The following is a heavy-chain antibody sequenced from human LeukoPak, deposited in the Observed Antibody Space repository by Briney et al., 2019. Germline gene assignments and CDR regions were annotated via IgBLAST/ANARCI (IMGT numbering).Heavy chain of an antibody. CDR1: GFTFSSYA. CDR2: ISGSGGST. D-gene: IGHD3-10*01. Sequence: PGGSLRLSCAASGFTFSSYAMSWVRQAPGKGLEWVSAISGSGGSTYYADSVKGRFTISRDNSKNTLYLQMNSLGAEDTAVYYCAKGSYGSGSYPAVFDYWGQGTLVTVSS. V-gene: IGHV3-23*01. CDR3: AKGSYGSGSYPAVFDY. J-gene: IGHJ4*02.